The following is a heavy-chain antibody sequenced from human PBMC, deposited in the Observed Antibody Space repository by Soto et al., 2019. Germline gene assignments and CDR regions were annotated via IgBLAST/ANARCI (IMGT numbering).Heavy chain of an antibody. CDR1: GYTFTSYG. Sequence: QVQLVQSGAEVKKPGASVKVSCKASGYTFTSYGISWARQAPGQGPEWMGWISGHNGNTNHPQSLQGRVTMTTDTSRNTANMGLRSLRSDDTAVYYCARHRFNYYDNTVYYYFDYWGQGTLVTVSS. D-gene: IGHD3-22*01. CDR3: ARHRFNYYDNTVYYYFDY. J-gene: IGHJ4*02. V-gene: IGHV1-18*04. CDR2: ISGHNGNT.